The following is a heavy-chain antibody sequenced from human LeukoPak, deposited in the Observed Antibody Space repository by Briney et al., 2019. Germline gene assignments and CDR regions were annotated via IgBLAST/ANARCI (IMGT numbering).Heavy chain of an antibody. CDR1: GFTFSSYE. Sequence: SGGSLRLSCAASGFTFSSYEMHWVRQAPGKGLEWVSAISGGGSRTYYADSVKGRFSISRDNSRNTLHLLMNSLRPEDTAVYYCARYDGEATNLYLDYWGQGTLVTVSS. CDR2: ISGGGSRT. J-gene: IGHJ4*02. D-gene: IGHD5-12*01. CDR3: ARYDGEATNLYLDY. V-gene: IGHV3-23*01.